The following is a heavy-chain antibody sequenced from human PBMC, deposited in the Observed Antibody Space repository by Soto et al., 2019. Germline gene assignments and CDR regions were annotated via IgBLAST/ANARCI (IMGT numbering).Heavy chain of an antibody. CDR1: GLTFSSYW. Sequence: GGSLRLSCAASGLTFSSYWMSWVRQAPGKGLEWVANIKQDGSEKYYVDSVKGRFTISRDNAKNSLYLQMNSLRAEDTAVYYCARVLGYSSSWYSGHYYYYCMDVWGQGTTVTVS. J-gene: IGHJ6*02. CDR2: IKQDGSEK. D-gene: IGHD6-13*01. V-gene: IGHV3-7*03. CDR3: ARVLGYSSSWYSGHYYYYCMDV.